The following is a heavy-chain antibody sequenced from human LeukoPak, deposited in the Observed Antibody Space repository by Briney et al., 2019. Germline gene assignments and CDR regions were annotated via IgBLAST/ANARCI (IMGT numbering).Heavy chain of an antibody. D-gene: IGHD1-14*01. CDR2: ISYKGST. CDR1: GVPISNYH. J-gene: IGHJ4*02. CDR3: AASRTGYGKVIYYIDY. Sequence: SDTLSLTCTVSGVPISNYHWIWLRQPPGKGLEGIGYISYKGSTNYNPSLKSRVTISSDASKNQFSLNQTSVPVAHTALYYCAASRTGYGKVIYYIDYWGQGTLVTVSS. V-gene: IGHV4-59*07.